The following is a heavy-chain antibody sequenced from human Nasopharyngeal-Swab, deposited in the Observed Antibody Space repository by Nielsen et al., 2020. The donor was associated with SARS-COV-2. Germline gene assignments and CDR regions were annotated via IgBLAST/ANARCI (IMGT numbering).Heavy chain of an antibody. CDR1: GYTFTGYY. V-gene: IGHV1-2*06. Sequence: ASVKVSCKASGYTFTGYYMHWVRQAPGQGLEWMGRINPNSGGTNYAQKFQGRVTMTRDTSISTAYMELSRLRSEDTAVYYCAREPGDGVSWFDPWGQGTLVTVSS. CDR3: AREPGDGVSWFDP. D-gene: IGHD3-10*01. CDR2: INPNSGGT. J-gene: IGHJ5*02.